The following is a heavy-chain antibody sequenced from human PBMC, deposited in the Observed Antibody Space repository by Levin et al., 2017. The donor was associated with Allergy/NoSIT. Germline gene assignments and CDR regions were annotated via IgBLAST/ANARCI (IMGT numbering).Heavy chain of an antibody. CDR3: VRDRTVTTQDFDY. V-gene: IGHV3-21*01. CDR1: GFAFSTYN. CDR2: ISGSGTSYI. J-gene: IGHJ4*02. D-gene: IGHD4-17*01. Sequence: PGGSLRLSCAASGFAFSTYNMNWVRQAPGRGLEWVSSISGSGTSYIFYADSVKGRFTISRDNAKNSLYLQMDSLRAEDAAVYYCVRDRTVTTQDFDYWGQGTLVTVSS.